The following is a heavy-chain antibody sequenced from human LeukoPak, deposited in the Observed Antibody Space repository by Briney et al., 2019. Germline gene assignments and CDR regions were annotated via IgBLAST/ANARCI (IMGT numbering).Heavy chain of an antibody. V-gene: IGHV1-2*02. CDR1: GYTFTGYY. J-gene: IGHJ3*02. Sequence: ASVKVSCKASGYTFTGYYMNWVRQAPGQGLEWMGWINPNSGRTNYAQNFQGRVTMTRDPSISTAYMELSGLTSNDTAVYYCARIRDGYNDAYDIWGQGTMVTVSS. CDR2: INPNSGRT. D-gene: IGHD5-24*01. CDR3: ARIRDGYNDAYDI.